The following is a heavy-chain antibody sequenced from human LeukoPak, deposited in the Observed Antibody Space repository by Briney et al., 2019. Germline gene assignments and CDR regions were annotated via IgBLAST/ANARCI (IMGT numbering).Heavy chain of an antibody. CDR3: ARDLGGSGSYSFDY. J-gene: IGHJ4*02. D-gene: IGHD3-10*01. CDR1: GGTFGSYA. Sequence: GASVKVSCKASGGTFGSYAISWVRQTPGQGLEWMGGIIPIFGTANYAQKFQGRVTITADESTSTAYMELSSLRSEDTAVYYCARDLGGSGSYSFDYWGQGTLVTVSS. CDR2: IIPIFGTA. V-gene: IGHV1-69*13.